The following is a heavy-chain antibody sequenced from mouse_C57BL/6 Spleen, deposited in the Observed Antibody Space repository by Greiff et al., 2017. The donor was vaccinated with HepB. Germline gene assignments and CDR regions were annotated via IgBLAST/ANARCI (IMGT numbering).Heavy chain of an antibody. CDR1: GYTFTDYY. Sequence: EVQLQQSGPELVKPGASVKISCKASGYTFTDYYMNWVKQSHGKSLEWIGDINPNNGGTSYNQKFKGKATLTVDKSSSTAYMELRSLTSEDSAVYYCAPRGSSPWYFDVWGTGTTVTVSS. D-gene: IGHD1-1*01. V-gene: IGHV1-26*01. CDR3: APRGSSPWYFDV. J-gene: IGHJ1*03. CDR2: INPNNGGT.